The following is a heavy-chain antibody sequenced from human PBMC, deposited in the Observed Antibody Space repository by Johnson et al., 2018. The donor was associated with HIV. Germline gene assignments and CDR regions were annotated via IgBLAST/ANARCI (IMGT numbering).Heavy chain of an antibody. J-gene: IGHJ3*02. CDR2: IYSGGST. CDR1: GFAFRSYW. V-gene: IGHV3-66*01. CDR3: AKDLLTLDAFDI. Sequence: VQLVESGGGLVQPGGSLRLSCAASGFAFRSYWIHWVRQAPGKGLVWVSVIYSGGSTYYADSVKGRFTISRDNSKNTLYLQMNSLRAEDTAVYYCAKDLLTLDAFDIWGQGTMVTVSS.